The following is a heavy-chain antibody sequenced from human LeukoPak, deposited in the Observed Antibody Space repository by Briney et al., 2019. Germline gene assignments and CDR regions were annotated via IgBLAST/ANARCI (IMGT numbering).Heavy chain of an antibody. J-gene: IGHJ4*02. CDR3: ARGPRFGITMIVVVTKGHFDY. CDR1: GFTFSSYW. Sequence: GGSLRLSCAASGFTFSSYWMHWVRQAPGKGLVWVSRINSYGSSTSYADSVKGRFTISRDNAKNTLYLQMNSLRAEDTAVYYCARGPRFGITMIVVVTKGHFDYWGQGTLVTVSS. D-gene: IGHD3-22*01. CDR2: INSYGSST. V-gene: IGHV3-74*01.